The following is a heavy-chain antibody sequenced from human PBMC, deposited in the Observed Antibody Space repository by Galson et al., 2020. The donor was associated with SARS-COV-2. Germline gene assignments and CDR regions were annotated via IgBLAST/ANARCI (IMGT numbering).Heavy chain of an antibody. CDR2: ISGSLP. V-gene: IGHV3-23*01. D-gene: IGHD5-18*01. CDR3: AKDPFDTPMALGYYGMDV. Sequence: GGSLRLSCAASGYTVSDSAMTWVRQAPGKGLEWVASISGSLPHYADSVAGRFIITRDNSKNTLSLEMNGLRADDTGVYNCAKDPFDTPMALGYYGMDVWGQGTTVTVSS. J-gene: IGHJ6*02. CDR1: GYTVSDSA.